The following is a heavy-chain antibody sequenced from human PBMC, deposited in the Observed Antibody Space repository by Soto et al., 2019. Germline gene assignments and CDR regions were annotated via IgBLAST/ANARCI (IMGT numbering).Heavy chain of an antibody. V-gene: IGHV1-69*01. J-gene: IGHJ5*02. Sequence: QVQLVHSGAEVQKPGSSVKVSCKASGGTFSSYAISWVRQAPGQGLEWMGGIIPIFGTANYAQKFQGRVTITADESTSKAYMELSSLRTEDTAVYYCARGGYSYGTGWFDHWGQGTLVTVSS. D-gene: IGHD5-18*01. CDR3: ARGGYSYGTGWFDH. CDR2: IIPIFGTA. CDR1: GGTFSSYA.